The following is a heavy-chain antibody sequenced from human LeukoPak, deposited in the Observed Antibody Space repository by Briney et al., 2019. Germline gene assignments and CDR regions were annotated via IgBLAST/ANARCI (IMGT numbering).Heavy chain of an antibody. D-gene: IGHD2/OR15-2a*01. J-gene: IGHJ4*02. CDR3: ARDLSSYGGLYYFDY. Sequence: PGRSLRLSCAASGFTFSSYAMHWVRQAPGKGLEWVAVISYDGSNKYYADSVKGRFTISRDNSKNTLYLQMNSLRAEDTAVYYCARDLSSYGGLYYFDYWGQGTLVTVSS. CDR2: ISYDGSNK. CDR1: GFTFSSYA. V-gene: IGHV3-30-3*01.